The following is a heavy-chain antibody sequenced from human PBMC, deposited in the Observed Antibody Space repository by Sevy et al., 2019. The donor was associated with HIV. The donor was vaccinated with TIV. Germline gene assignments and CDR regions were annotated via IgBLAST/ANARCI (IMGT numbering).Heavy chain of an antibody. D-gene: IGHD5-18*01. CDR2: ISSSSSTI. V-gene: IGHV3-48*01. J-gene: IGHJ4*02. CDR3: ARVDTAMVIFY. CDR1: GFTFSSYS. Sequence: GGSLRLSCAASGFTFSSYSMNWVRQAPGKGLEWVSYISSSSSTIYYADSVKGRFTISRDNAKNSLYLQMNGLRAEDTAVYYCARVDTAMVIFYWGQGTLVTVSS.